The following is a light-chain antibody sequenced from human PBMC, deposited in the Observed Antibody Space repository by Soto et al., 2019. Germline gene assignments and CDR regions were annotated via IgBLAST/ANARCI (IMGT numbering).Light chain of an antibody. J-gene: IGKJ1*01. CDR3: QQSYSTPRT. V-gene: IGKV1-39*01. CDR2: AAS. CDR1: QSISSY. Sequence: DIQMTQSPSSLSASVGDRVTITCRASQSISSYLNWYQQKPGKAPKLLIYAASSFQSGVPSRFSGSGSGTEFTLTISNLQPEDFATYYCQQSYSTPRTFGQGTKVEIK.